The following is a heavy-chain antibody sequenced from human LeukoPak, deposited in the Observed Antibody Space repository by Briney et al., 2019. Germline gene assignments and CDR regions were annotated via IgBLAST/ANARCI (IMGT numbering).Heavy chain of an antibody. CDR1: GGSFSGYY. CDR2: INHSGST. J-gene: IGHJ4*02. V-gene: IGHV4-34*01. Sequence: SETLSLTCAVYGGSFSGYYWSWIRQPPGKGLEWIGEINHSGSTNYNPSLKSRVTISVDTSKNQFSLKLSSVTAADTAVYYCARVSYQEGVDYWGQGTLVTVSS. D-gene: IGHD2-2*01. CDR3: ARVSYQEGVDY.